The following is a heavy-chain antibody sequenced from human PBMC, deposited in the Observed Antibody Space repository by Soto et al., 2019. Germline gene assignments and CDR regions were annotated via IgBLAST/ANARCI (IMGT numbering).Heavy chain of an antibody. V-gene: IGHV3-23*01. CDR2: ISGSGTNI. D-gene: IGHD3-10*01. J-gene: IGHJ4*02. CDR1: GFTFSSYA. CDR3: AKDGFRGASDY. Sequence: EVQLLESGGGFAQPGGSLRLSCAASGFTFSSYAMHWVRQAPGRGLEWVSTISGSGTNIYYADSVQGRFTISRDNSQNTLFLQMISLRVDDAATYYCAKDGFRGASDYWGQGTHVTVSS.